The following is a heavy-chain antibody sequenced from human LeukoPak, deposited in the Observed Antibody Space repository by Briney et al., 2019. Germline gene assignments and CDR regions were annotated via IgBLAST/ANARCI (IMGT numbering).Heavy chain of an antibody. Sequence: GGSLRLSCAASGFTFSSYSMNWVRQAPGKGLEWVSYISSSSSTIYYADSVKGRFTISRDNAKNSLYLQMNSLRAEDTAVYYCARDTIFGYWGQGTLVTVSS. CDR3: ARDTIFGY. D-gene: IGHD3-3*01. J-gene: IGHJ4*02. V-gene: IGHV3-48*01. CDR2: ISSSSSTI. CDR1: GFTFSSYS.